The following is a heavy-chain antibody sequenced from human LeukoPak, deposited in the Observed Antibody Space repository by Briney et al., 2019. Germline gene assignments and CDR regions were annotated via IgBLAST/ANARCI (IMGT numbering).Heavy chain of an antibody. J-gene: IGHJ6*03. D-gene: IGHD3-3*01. Sequence: GGSLRLSCAASGFTFSSYAMSWVRQAPGKGLEWVSAISGSGGSTYYADSVKGRFTISRDNSKNTLYLQMNSLRAEDTAVYYCAKGCSTIFGVVTLDYYYYMDVWGKGTTVTASS. V-gene: IGHV3-23*01. CDR1: GFTFSSYA. CDR3: AKGCSTIFGVVTLDYYYYMDV. CDR2: ISGSGGST.